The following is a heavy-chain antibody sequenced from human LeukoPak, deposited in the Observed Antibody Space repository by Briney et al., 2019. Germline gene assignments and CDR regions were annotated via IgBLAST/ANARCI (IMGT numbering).Heavy chain of an antibody. CDR2: ISISGGDT. Sequence: GGSPRLSFAISGFTFSNPALSWGRPAPRKGLEWVSGISISGGDTYYADSVTGRFTISRDNSKSTLYLQMDSLRAEDTAVYYCAKEEVSNDYWGQGTLVTVSS. D-gene: IGHD1-14*01. CDR1: GFTFSNPA. J-gene: IGHJ4*02. CDR3: AKEEVSNDY. V-gene: IGHV3-23*01.